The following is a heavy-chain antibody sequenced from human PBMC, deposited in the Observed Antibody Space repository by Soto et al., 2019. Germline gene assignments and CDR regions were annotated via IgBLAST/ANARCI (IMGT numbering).Heavy chain of an antibody. CDR2: IYSGGST. CDR1: GFTVSSNY. D-gene: IGHD6-13*01. J-gene: IGHJ6*02. CDR3: ARDYSSSWYGNYYYGMDV. V-gene: IGHV3-53*01. Sequence: LRLSCAASGFTVSSNYMSWVRQAPGKGLEWVSVIYSGGSTYYADSVKGRFTISRDNSKNTLYLQMNSLRAEDTAVYYCARDYSSSWYGNYYYGMDVWGLGTTVTVSS.